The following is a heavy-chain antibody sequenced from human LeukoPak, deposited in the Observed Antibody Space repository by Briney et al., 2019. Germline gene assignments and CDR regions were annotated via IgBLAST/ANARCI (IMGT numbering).Heavy chain of an antibody. V-gene: IGHV1-69*13. J-gene: IGHJ4*02. CDR3: ARAPRGGYDPFDY. Sequence: SVKVSCKASGGTFSSYAISWVRQAPGQGLEWMGGIIPIFGTANYAQKFQGRVTITADESTSTAYMELSSLRSEDTAVYYCARAPRGGYDPFDYWGQGTLVTVSS. CDR1: GGTFSSYA. CDR2: IIPIFGTA. D-gene: IGHD5-12*01.